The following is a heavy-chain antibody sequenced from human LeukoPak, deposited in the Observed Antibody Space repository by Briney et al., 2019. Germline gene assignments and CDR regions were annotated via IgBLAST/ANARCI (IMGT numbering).Heavy chain of an antibody. V-gene: IGHV4-4*07. J-gene: IGHJ3*02. Sequence: SETLSLSCTVSDGSISTFYWNWIRQPAGKGLEWIGRIHTSGSTKYNPSLKSRVTISVDKSNNQFSLKLNYVTAADTAMYYCARALPNTDNYNWAFDIWGQGTMVTVSS. CDR1: DGSISTFY. CDR3: ARALPNTDNYNWAFDI. CDR2: IHTSGST. D-gene: IGHD5-24*01.